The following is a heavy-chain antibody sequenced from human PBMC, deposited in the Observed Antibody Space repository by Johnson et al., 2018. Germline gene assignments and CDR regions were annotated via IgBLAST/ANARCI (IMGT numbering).Heavy chain of an antibody. D-gene: IGHD2-2*01. J-gene: IGHJ6*02. CDR3: EKDPYQLLSLAYYYGMGV. Sequence: VQLVETGGGVVQPGRSLRLSCAASGFTFSSYGMHWVRQAPGKGLEWVAVISYDGSNKYYADSVKGRFTISRDNSKNTLYLQINSLRAEDTVGYYCEKDPYQLLSLAYYYGMGVWGQGTTVTVSS. CDR1: GFTFSSYG. V-gene: IGHV3-30*18. CDR2: ISYDGSNK.